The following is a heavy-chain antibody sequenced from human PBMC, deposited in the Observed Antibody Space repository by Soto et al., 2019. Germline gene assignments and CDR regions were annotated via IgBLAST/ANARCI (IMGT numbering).Heavy chain of an antibody. D-gene: IGHD5-12*01. Sequence: PPGKGLEWIGEINHSGSTNYNPSLKSRVTISVDTSKNQFSLKLSSVTAADTAVYYCARGKEDIVATIYHYWGQGTLVTVSS. V-gene: IGHV4-34*01. J-gene: IGHJ4*02. CDR2: INHSGST. CDR3: ARGKEDIVATIYHY.